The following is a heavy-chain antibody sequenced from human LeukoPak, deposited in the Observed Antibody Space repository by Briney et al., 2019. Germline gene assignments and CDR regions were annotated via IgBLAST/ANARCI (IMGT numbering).Heavy chain of an antibody. CDR2: ISSSSSYI. CDR1: GFTFSTYI. CDR3: ARDRLSIPFDY. V-gene: IGHV3-21*01. J-gene: IGHJ4*02. D-gene: IGHD2-21*01. Sequence: GGSLGLSCAASGFTFSTYIMNWVRQAPGKGLEWVSSISSSSSYIYYADSVKGRFTISRDNAKNSLYLQMNSLRAEDTAVYYCARDRLSIPFDYWGQGTLVTVSS.